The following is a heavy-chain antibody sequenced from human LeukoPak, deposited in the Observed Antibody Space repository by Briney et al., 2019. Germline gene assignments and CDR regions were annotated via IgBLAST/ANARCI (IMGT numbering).Heavy chain of an antibody. Sequence: GGSLRLSCAASGFTFSSYWMSWVRQAPGKGLEWGANIKQDGSEKYYVDSVKGRFTISRDNAKNSLYLQMNSLRAEDTAVYYCAREYNSYGSLTLDYWGQGTLVTVSS. CDR2: IKQDGSEK. J-gene: IGHJ4*02. D-gene: IGHD5-18*01. CDR1: GFTFSSYW. CDR3: AREYNSYGSLTLDY. V-gene: IGHV3-7*01.